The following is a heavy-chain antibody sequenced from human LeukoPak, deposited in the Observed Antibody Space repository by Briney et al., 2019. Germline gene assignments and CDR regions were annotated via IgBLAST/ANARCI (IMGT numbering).Heavy chain of an antibody. J-gene: IGHJ6*03. Sequence: SETLSLTCPVYGGSFSGYYWSWIRQPPGKGLEWIGEINHSGSTNYNPSLKSRVTISVDTSKNQFSLKLSSVTAADTAVYYCASGATVTSLRYMDVWGKGTTVTVSS. CDR3: ASGATVTSLRYMDV. CDR1: GGSFSGYY. CDR2: INHSGST. D-gene: IGHD4-17*01. V-gene: IGHV4-34*01.